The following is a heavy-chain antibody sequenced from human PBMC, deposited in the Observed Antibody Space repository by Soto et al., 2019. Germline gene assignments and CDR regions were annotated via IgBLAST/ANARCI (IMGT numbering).Heavy chain of an antibody. CDR2: ISAYNGNT. D-gene: IGHD6-13*01. Sequence: GASVKVSCKASGYTFTSYGISWVRQAPGQGLEWMGWISAYNGNTNYAQKLQGRVTMTTDTSTSTAYMELRSLRSDDTAVYYCARDLSGQQQLVEGTNWLDPWGQGTLVTVSS. CDR3: ARDLSGQQQLVEGTNWLDP. V-gene: IGHV1-18*01. J-gene: IGHJ5*02. CDR1: GYTFTSYG.